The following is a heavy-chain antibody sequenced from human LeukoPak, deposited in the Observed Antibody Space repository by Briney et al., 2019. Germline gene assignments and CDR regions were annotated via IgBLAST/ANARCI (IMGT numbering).Heavy chain of an antibody. J-gene: IGHJ4*02. V-gene: IGHV4-59*01. D-gene: IGHD6-19*01. Sequence: SETLSLTCTVSGGSISNYYWGWIRQPPGKGLEYIGYIYYSGSTNYDPSLKSRVTISVDTSKQQFSLNLRSVTAADTAVYYCARGGWYYDYWGQGTLVTVSS. CDR2: IYYSGST. CDR3: ARGGWYYDY. CDR1: GGSISNYY.